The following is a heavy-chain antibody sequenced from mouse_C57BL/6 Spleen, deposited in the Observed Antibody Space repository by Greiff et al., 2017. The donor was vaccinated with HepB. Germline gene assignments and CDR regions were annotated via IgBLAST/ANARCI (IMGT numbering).Heavy chain of an antibody. CDR3: ASIYYGYDGPFAY. CDR1: GFTFSSYG. Sequence: EVKLMDSGGDLVKPGGSLKLSCAASGFTFSSYGMSWVRQTPDKRLEWVATIISGGSYTYYPDSVKGRFTISRDNAKNTLYLQMSSLKSEDTAMYYCASIYYGYDGPFAYWGQGTLVTVSA. D-gene: IGHD2-2*01. V-gene: IGHV5-6*01. CDR2: IISGGSYT. J-gene: IGHJ3*01.